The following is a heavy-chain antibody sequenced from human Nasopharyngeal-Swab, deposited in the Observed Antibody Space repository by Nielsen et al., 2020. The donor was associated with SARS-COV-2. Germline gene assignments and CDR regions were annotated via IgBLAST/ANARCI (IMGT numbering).Heavy chain of an antibody. V-gene: IGHV6-1*01. CDR3: AREKAVAGNSYFDY. J-gene: IGHJ4*02. CDR2: TYYRSKWYN. CDR1: GDSVSSNSAA. Sequence: SCAISGDSVSSNSAAWNWIRQSPSRGLEWLGRTYYRSKWYNDYAVSVKSRITINPDTSKNQFSLQLNSVTPEDTAVYYCAREKAVAGNSYFDYWGQGTLVTVSS. D-gene: IGHD6-19*01.